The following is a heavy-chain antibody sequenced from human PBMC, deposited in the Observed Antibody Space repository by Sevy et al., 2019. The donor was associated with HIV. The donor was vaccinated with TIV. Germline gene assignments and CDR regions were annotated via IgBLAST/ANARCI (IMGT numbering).Heavy chain of an antibody. V-gene: IGHV3-64D*06. J-gene: IGHJ4*02. CDR2: ISDNGGST. CDR1: RFTFSSYA. Sequence: GGSLRLSCSASRFTFSSYALHRVRQAPWKGLEYVSTISDNGGSTYYADSVKGRFTISRDNSKNTLYLQMSSLRAEDTAVYYCVRGGWGSGYYYNEIDYWGQGTLVTVSS. D-gene: IGHD3-10*01. CDR3: VRGGWGSGYYYNEIDY.